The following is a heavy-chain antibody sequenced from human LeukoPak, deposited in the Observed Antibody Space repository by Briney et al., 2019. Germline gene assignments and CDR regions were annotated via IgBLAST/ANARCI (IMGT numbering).Heavy chain of an antibody. J-gene: IGHJ3*02. CDR3: AATLGYCSGGSCPGVAFDI. D-gene: IGHD2-15*01. Sequence: SVKVSCKASGFTFTSSAMQWVRQARGLHLEWIGWILVGSGNTNYAQKFQERVTITRDMSTSTAYMELSSLRSEDTAVYYCAATLGYCSGGSCPGVAFDIWGQGTMVTVFS. CDR2: ILVGSGNT. CDR1: GFTFTSSA. V-gene: IGHV1-58*02.